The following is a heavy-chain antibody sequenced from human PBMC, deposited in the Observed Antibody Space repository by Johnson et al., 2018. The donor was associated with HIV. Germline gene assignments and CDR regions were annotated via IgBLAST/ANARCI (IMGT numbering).Heavy chain of an antibody. V-gene: IGHV3-30-3*02. J-gene: IGHJ3*01. D-gene: IGHD3-10*01. CDR1: GFTFSSYA. Sequence: VQLVESGGGVVQPGRSLRLSCAASGFTFSSYAMHWVRQAPGKGLEWVAVISYDGSNKYYADSVKGRFTISRDNSKNILYLQMNSLRPEDTGLYYCAKDGGLWSYSLDVWGQGTMVSVSS. CDR3: AKDGGLWSYSLDV. CDR2: ISYDGSNK.